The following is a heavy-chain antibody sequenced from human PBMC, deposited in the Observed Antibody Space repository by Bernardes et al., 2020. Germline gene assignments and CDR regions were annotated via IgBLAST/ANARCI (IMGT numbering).Heavy chain of an antibody. Sequence: ETLSLTCTVSGVPFSGYYWSWIRQSPGRGLEWIGEINHSGRTNYNPSLKSRVVMSIDTSKNQFSLNLRSLTAADTAVYYCARDVREVVDLWGQGSLVSVSS. CDR3: ARDVREVVDL. V-gene: IGHV4-34*01. CDR1: GVPFSGYY. CDR2: INHSGRT. D-gene: IGHD1-26*01. J-gene: IGHJ4*02.